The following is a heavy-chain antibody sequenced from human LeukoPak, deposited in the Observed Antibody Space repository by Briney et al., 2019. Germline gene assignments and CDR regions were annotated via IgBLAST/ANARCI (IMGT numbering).Heavy chain of an antibody. D-gene: IGHD4-17*01. V-gene: IGHV3-7*03. Sequence: GGSLRLSCAASGFTFSSYWMSWVRQAPGKGLEWVANIKEDGSEKYYVDSVKGRFTISRDNAKNSLYLQMNSLRAEDTALYYCARVHTYGDYIFDIWGQGTMVTVSS. CDR3: ARVHTYGDYIFDI. CDR1: GFTFSSYW. J-gene: IGHJ3*02. CDR2: IKEDGSEK.